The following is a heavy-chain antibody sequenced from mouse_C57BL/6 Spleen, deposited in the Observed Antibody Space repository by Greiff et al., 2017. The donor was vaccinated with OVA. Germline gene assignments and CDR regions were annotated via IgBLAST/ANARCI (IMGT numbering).Heavy chain of an antibody. CDR1: GFTFTDYY. CDR3: ARYGRDYYENFDV. V-gene: IGHV7-3*01. Sequence: EVHLVESGGGLVQPGGSLSLSCAASGFTFTDYYMSWVRQPPGKALEWLGFIRNKANGYTTEYSASVKGRFTISRDNSQSILYLQMNALRAEDSATYYCARYGRDYYENFDVWGTGTTVTVSS. J-gene: IGHJ1*03. D-gene: IGHD1-1*01. CDR2: IRNKANGYTT.